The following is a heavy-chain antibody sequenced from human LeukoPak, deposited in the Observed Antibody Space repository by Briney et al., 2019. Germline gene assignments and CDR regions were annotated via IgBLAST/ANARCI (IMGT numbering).Heavy chain of an antibody. CDR2: ISYDGSNK. J-gene: IGHJ4*02. V-gene: IGHV3-30*18. CDR3: AKASVTTGTTNY. CDR1: GFTFSSYG. D-gene: IGHD1-1*01. Sequence: GGSLRLSCAASGFTFSSYGMHRVRQAPGKGLEWVAVISYDGSNKYYADSVKGRFTISRDNSKNTLYLQMNSLRAEDTAVYYCAKASVTTGTTNYWGQGTLVTVSS.